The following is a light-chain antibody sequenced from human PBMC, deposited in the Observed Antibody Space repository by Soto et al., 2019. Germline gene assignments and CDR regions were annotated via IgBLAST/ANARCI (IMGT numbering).Light chain of an antibody. CDR2: GAS. V-gene: IGKV3-20*01. CDR1: QSVSSSY. CDR3: QQYGSSPRT. J-gene: IGKJ5*01. Sequence: EIVSTHSQGTLSLSPCERATLSFSASQSVSSSYLAWYQQKPGQAPRLLIYGASSRATGIPDRFSGSGSGTDFTLTISRLEPEDFAVYYCQQYGSSPRTFGQGTRLEIK.